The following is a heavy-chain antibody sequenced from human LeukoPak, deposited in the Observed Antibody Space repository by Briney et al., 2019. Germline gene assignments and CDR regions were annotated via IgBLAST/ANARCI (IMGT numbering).Heavy chain of an antibody. CDR2: IWYDGSNK. J-gene: IGHJ4*02. V-gene: IGHV3-33*06. CDR3: AKELGWYFDY. D-gene: IGHD6-19*01. CDR1: GFTFSSYG. Sequence: GTSLRLSCAASGFTFSSYGMHWVRQAPGKGLEWVAVIWYDGSNKYYADSVKGRFTISRDNSKNTLYLQMNSLRADDTAVYYCAKELGWYFDYWGQGTLVTVSS.